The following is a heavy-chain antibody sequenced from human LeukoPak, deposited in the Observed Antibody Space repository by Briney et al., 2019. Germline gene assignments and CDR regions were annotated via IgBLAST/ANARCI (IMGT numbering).Heavy chain of an antibody. CDR3: GRGHCGLAY. CDR2: ICQTGSSM. V-gene: IGHV3-11*01. J-gene: IGHJ4*02. Sequence: GGALRLSCAVSGFTFSDHYMSWIREAPGKGLEWVAYICQTGSSMSYSDSVTGRFTTSRANASSSPYLQMDSLTPEDTAVYYCGRGHCGLAYWGQGTLLTASS. CDR1: GFTFSDHY. D-gene: IGHD2-21*02.